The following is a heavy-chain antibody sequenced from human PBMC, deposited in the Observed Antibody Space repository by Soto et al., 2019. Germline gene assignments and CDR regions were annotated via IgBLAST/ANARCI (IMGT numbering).Heavy chain of an antibody. CDR3: AREVITMLRGVIHNWFDP. Sequence: NPSETLSLTCTVSGGSISSGDYYWCWFRQYPGKGLEWIAYIYYSGSTNYNPSPKSRVTISVATSKNQCSLKMSSVTAADTAVYYCAREVITMLRGVIHNWFDPWGQGTLVTVS. V-gene: IGHV4-61*08. D-gene: IGHD3-10*01. CDR1: GGSISSGDYY. J-gene: IGHJ5*02. CDR2: IYYSGST.